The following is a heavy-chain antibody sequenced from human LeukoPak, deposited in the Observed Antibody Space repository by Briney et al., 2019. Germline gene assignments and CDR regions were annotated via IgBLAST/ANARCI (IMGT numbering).Heavy chain of an antibody. CDR1: GGTFSNYA. D-gene: IGHD2-21*01. CDR3: ARDSSEFRSLIPH. V-gene: IGHV1-69*13. CDR2: IIPIFGTA. J-gene: IGHJ1*01. Sequence: SVKVSCTASGGTFSNYAISWVRQAPGQGIEWMGGIIPIFGTANYAQKFQGRVTITADESTSTAYMELSSLRSEDTAVYYCARDSSEFRSLIPHWGQGTLVTVSS.